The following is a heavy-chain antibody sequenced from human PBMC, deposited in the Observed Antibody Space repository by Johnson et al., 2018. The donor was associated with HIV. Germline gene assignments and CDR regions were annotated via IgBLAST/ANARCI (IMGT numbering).Heavy chain of an antibody. D-gene: IGHD4-17*01. V-gene: IGHV3-30-3*01. J-gene: IGHJ3*02. CDR1: GFTFSSYA. CDR2: ISYDGSNK. CDR3: ARALTTDAFDI. Sequence: VQPVESGGGVVQPGRSLRLSCAASGFTFSSYAIHWVRQAPAKGLEWVAAISYDGSNKYYADSVKGRFTISRDNSKNTLYLQMNSLRAEDTAVYYCARALTTDAFDIWGQGTMVTVSS.